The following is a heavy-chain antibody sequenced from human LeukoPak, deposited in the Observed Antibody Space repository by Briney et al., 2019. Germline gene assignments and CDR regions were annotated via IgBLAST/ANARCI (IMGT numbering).Heavy chain of an antibody. D-gene: IGHD4-17*01. J-gene: IGHJ6*02. Sequence: GGSLRLSCSASGFTFSGYAMSWVRQAPGKGLEWVAVISYDGSNKYYADSVKGRFTISRDNSKNTLYLQMDSLRAEDTAVYYCARGHSTVSDYGMDVWGQGTTVTVSS. V-gene: IGHV3-30-3*01. CDR1: GFTFSGYA. CDR2: ISYDGSNK. CDR3: ARGHSTVSDYGMDV.